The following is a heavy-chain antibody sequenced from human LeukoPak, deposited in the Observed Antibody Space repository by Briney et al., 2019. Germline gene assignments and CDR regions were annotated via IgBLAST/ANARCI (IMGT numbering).Heavy chain of an antibody. V-gene: IGHV3-53*01. CDR3: LGRGNGYDY. D-gene: IGHD5-18*01. CDR2: IYGGGDT. J-gene: IGHJ4*02. Sequence: PGGSLRLSCAASGFTASNTYMSWVRQAPGKGLAWVSVIYGGGDTYYADSVKGRFTISRDNSKNTLYLQMNSLRAEDTAVYYCLGRGNGYDYWGQGTLVTVSS. CDR1: GFTASNTY.